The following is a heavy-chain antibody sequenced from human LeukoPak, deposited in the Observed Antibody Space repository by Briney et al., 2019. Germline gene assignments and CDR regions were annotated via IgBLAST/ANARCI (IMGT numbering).Heavy chain of an antibody. CDR3: ARDRRSLSIAARYYYMDV. V-gene: IGHV4-61*02. CDR2: IYTSGST. CDR1: GGSISSSSYY. Sequence: SETLSLTCTVSGGSISSSSYYWGWIRQPAGKGLEWIGRIYTSGSTNYNPSLKSRVTMSVDTSKNQFSLKLSSVTAADTAVYYCARDRRSLSIAARYYYMDVWGKGTTVTVSS. D-gene: IGHD6-6*01. J-gene: IGHJ6*03.